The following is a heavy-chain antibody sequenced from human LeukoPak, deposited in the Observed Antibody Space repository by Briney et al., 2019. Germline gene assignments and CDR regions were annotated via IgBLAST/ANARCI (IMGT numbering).Heavy chain of an antibody. J-gene: IGHJ4*02. CDR2: IKQDGSEK. V-gene: IGHV3-7*01. Sequence: GGSLRLSCAASGFTFSSYWMSWVRQAPGKGLEWVANIKQDGSEKYYVDSVKGRFTISRDNAKNSLYLQMNSLRAEDTAVYYCASGCSGGSCYVRGGYWGQGTLVTVSS. CDR1: GFTFSSYW. CDR3: ASGCSGGSCYVRGGY. D-gene: IGHD2-15*01.